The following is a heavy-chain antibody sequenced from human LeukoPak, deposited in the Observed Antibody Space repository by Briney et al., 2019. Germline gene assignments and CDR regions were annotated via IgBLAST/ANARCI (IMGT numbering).Heavy chain of an antibody. V-gene: IGHV4-39*07. CDR2: IDYGGST. D-gene: IGHD6-19*01. Sequence: SETLSLTCTVSGDSNTNSLYYWGWVRQPPGKGLEWIGTIDYGGSTYYNPPLKSRATISIDTSKNQFSLTLSPVTAADTAVYYCAREYTLYISGWFIDYWGQGTVVTVSS. CDR1: GDSNTNSLYY. CDR3: AREYTLYISGWFIDY. J-gene: IGHJ4*02.